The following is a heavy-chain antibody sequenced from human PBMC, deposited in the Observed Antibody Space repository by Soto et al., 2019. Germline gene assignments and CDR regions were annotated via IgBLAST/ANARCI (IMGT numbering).Heavy chain of an antibody. CDR1: GFTFSSYA. Sequence: GGSLRLSCAASGFTFSSYAMHWVRQAPGKGLEWVAVISYDGSNKYYADSVKGRFTISRDNSKNTLYLQMNSLRAEDTAVYYCARSSPKYYDILTGYYRDNWFDTWGQGTLVTVSS. CDR2: ISYDGSNK. D-gene: IGHD3-9*01. V-gene: IGHV3-30-3*01. CDR3: ARSSPKYYDILTGYYRDNWFDT. J-gene: IGHJ5*02.